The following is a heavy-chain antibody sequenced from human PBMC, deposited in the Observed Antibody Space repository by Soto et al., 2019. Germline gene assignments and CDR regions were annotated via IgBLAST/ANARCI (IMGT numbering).Heavy chain of an antibody. D-gene: IGHD1-20*01. V-gene: IGHV1-8*02. J-gene: IGHJ4*02. Sequence: ASVKVSCKASGYKFNTYEINWVRQATGQGLEWMGWMSPSSGNTGYAQKFQGRVTMTRDTSVSTAYMELNSLTSDDTAVYYCARGITQGYDYWGQGTPVTVSS. CDR3: ARGITQGYDY. CDR1: GYKFNTYE. CDR2: MSPSSGNT.